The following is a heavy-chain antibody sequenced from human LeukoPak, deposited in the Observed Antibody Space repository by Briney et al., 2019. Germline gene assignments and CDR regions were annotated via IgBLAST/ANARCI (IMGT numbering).Heavy chain of an antibody. Sequence: PGGSLRLSCAASGFTFSSYAMSWVRQAPGKGLEWVSAIGGSGVNTYYADSAKGRFTISRDNSKNTLYLQMSSLRAEDTAVYYCAKDLLSYYYDSSGPLFDYWGQGTLVTVSS. CDR1: GFTFSSYA. CDR3: AKDLLSYYYDSSGPLFDY. D-gene: IGHD3-22*01. V-gene: IGHV3-23*01. J-gene: IGHJ4*02. CDR2: IGGSGVNT.